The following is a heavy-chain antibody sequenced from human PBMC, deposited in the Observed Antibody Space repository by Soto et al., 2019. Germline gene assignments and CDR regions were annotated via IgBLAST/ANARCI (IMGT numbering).Heavy chain of an antibody. J-gene: IGHJ4*02. V-gene: IGHV4-59*01. CDR3: ARAWLTAGIDV. D-gene: IGHD1-1*01. Sequence: QVRLQESGPGVVKPSETLSLSCNVSGGLISTYYWTWIRQPPGKGLEWVGNVYYTGNTHHNPSLKSLVSISVDTAKNQFSMHLTSVTAADTAVYYCARAWLTAGIDVWGQGILVTVSS. CDR2: VYYTGNT. CDR1: GGLISTYY.